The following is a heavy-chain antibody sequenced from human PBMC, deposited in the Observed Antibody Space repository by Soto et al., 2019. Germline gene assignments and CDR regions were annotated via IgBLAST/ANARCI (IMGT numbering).Heavy chain of an antibody. Sequence: QVQLVESGGGVVQPGRSLRLSCAASGFTFSSYAMHWVRQAPGKGLEWVAVISYDGSNKYYADSVKGRFTISRDNSKNTLYLQMNSVRAEDTAVYYCARGGSPIVVVTATTTPYFDYWGQGTLVTVS. V-gene: IGHV3-30-3*01. J-gene: IGHJ4*02. D-gene: IGHD2-21*02. CDR1: GFTFSSYA. CDR2: ISYDGSNK. CDR3: ARGGSPIVVVTATTTPYFDY.